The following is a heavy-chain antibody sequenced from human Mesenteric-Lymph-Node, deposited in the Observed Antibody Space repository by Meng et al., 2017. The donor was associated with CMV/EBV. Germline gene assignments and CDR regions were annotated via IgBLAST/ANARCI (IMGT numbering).Heavy chain of an antibody. V-gene: IGHV3-23*03. D-gene: IGHD2-8*01. J-gene: IGHJ5*02. CDR3: AKDNEGRYCTNGVCYRGGWFDP. CDR2: IYGGGSST. CDR1: GFTFSSHA. Sequence: GESLKISCAASGFTFSSHAMSWVRQAPGKGLEWVSVIYGGGSSTYYADSVKGRFTISRDNSKNTMYLQMNSLRAEDTAVYYCAKDNEGRYCTNGVCYRGGWFDPWGQGTLVTVSS.